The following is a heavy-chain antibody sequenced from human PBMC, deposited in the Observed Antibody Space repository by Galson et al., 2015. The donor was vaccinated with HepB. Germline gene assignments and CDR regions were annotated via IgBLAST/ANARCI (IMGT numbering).Heavy chain of an antibody. CDR2: INTNTGNP. CDR1: GYTFTSYA. V-gene: IGHV7-4-1*02. Sequence: SVKVSCKASGYTFTSYAMNWVRQAPGQGLEWMGWINTNTGNPTYAQGFTGRFVFSLDTSVSTAYLQISSLKAEDTAVYYCARVPPTTIFGVVITNYYYYYMDVWGKGTTVTVSS. J-gene: IGHJ6*03. D-gene: IGHD3-3*01. CDR3: ARVPPTTIFGVVITNYYYYYMDV.